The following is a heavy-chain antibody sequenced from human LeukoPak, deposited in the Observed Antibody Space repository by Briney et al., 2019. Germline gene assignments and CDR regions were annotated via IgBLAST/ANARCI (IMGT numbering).Heavy chain of an antibody. V-gene: IGHV1-18*01. Sequence: ASVKVSCKASGYTFTSYGISWVRQAPGQGLEWMGWISAYNGNTNYAQKLQGRVTMTTDISTSTAYMELRSLRSDDTAVYYCARDHYDFWSGYYFTPVGPQYYFDYWGQGTLVTVSS. CDR1: GYTFTSYG. J-gene: IGHJ4*02. D-gene: IGHD3-3*01. CDR3: ARDHYDFWSGYYFTPVGPQYYFDY. CDR2: ISAYNGNT.